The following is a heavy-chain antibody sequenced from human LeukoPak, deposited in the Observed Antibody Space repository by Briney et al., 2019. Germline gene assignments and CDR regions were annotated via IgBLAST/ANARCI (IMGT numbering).Heavy chain of an antibody. CDR2: IYTSGST. CDR3: ARDLSDSSGYYLNDAFDI. CDR1: GGPISSYY. Sequence: SETLSLTCTVSGGPISSYYWSWIRQPAGKGLEWIGRIYTSGSTNYNPSLKSRVTMSVDTSKNQFSLKLSSVTAADTAVYYCARDLSDSSGYYLNDAFDIWGQGTMVTVSS. D-gene: IGHD3-22*01. J-gene: IGHJ3*02. V-gene: IGHV4-4*07.